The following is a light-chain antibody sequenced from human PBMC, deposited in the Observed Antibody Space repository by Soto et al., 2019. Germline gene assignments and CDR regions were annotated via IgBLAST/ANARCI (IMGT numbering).Light chain of an antibody. CDR1: QGINNW. J-gene: IGKJ4*01. CDR3: QQANTFPLT. V-gene: IGKV1-12*01. CDR2: TTS. Sequence: DIQVTQSPSSVSASVGDRVTITCRASQGINNWLAWYQQKPGKAPKLLIYTTSTSQSGVPSRFSGSGSGTYFSLTISSLQPEDFATYYCQQANTFPLTFGGGTKVEIK.